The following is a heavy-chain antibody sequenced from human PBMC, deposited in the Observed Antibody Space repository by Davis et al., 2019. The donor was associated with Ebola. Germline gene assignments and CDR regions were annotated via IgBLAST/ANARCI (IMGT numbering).Heavy chain of an antibody. V-gene: IGHV1-69*04. CDR1: GGTFSSYA. CDR3: AREFLNGMDV. D-gene: IGHD2/OR15-2a*01. Sequence: AASVKVSCKASGGTFSSYAISWVRQAPGEGLEWMGRIIPILGIANYAQKFQGRVTITADKSTSTAYMELSSLRSEDTAVYYCAREFLNGMDVWGQGTTVTVSS. CDR2: IIPILGIA. J-gene: IGHJ6*02.